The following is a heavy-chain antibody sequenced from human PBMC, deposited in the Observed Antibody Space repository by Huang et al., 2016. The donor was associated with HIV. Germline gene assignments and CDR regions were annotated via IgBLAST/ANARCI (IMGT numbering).Heavy chain of an antibody. Sequence: DVQLVESGGGLVQPGGSLRLSCAASGFAFRGSSLAWVRQAPGKGLEWVSYISGSSSALDYADSVRGRFTISRDNAEASLYLQMNSLRDEDTAVYYCARDWRDIKYYYYGLDVWGQGTTVTVSS. CDR1: GFAFRGSS. CDR3: ARDWRDIKYYYYGLDV. CDR2: ISGSSSAL. J-gene: IGHJ6*02. V-gene: IGHV3-48*02.